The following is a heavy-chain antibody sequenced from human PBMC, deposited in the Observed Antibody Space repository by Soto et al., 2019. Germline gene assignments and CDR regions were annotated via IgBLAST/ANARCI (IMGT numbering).Heavy chain of an antibody. V-gene: IGHV3-23*01. D-gene: IGHD3-22*01. J-gene: IGHJ5*02. CDR3: AKDRSRSYGSGYPLGQFDA. CDR1: GFTFSTCA. CDR2: ITGSGTTT. Sequence: PGGSLRLSCRATGFTFSTCAMNWVRQAPGKGLEGVSTITGSGTTTYYADSVKGRFTISRDNFNNTLYLQRNSLRGEDTAVYYCAKDRSRSYGSGYPLGQFDAWGQGTLVPVPS.